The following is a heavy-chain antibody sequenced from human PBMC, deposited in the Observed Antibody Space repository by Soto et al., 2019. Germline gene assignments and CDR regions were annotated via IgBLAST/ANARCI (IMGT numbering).Heavy chain of an antibody. Sequence: VQLVESGGGLVKPGGSLRLSCAASGFSFNNAWMSWVRQAPGGGLEWVGRIKSTTDGATTDYAAPVKGRFTISSDDSRNSLYLHMSSLKAEDTAVYYCAASDFRYWGQGPRVTVSS. CDR3: AASDFRY. J-gene: IGHJ4*02. D-gene: IGHD2-15*01. CDR1: GFSFNNAW. CDR2: IKSTTDGATT. V-gene: IGHV3-15*01.